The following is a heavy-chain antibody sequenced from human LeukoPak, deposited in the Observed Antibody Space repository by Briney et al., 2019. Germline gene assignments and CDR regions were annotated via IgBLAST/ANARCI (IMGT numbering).Heavy chain of an antibody. D-gene: IGHD7-27*01. CDR1: GGTFSSYA. V-gene: IGHV1-69*13. J-gene: IGHJ4*02. Sequence: GASVKVSCKASGGTFSSYAISWVRQAPGQGLEWMGGIIPIFGTANYAQKFQGRVTITADESTSTAYMELSSLRSENTAVYYCARNFWGSASYFDYWGQGTLVTVSS. CDR3: ARNFWGSASYFDY. CDR2: IIPIFGTA.